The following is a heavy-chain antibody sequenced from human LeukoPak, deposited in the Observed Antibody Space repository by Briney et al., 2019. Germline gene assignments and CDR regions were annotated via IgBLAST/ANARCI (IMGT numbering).Heavy chain of an antibody. CDR2: IYSGGST. V-gene: IGHV3-53*01. D-gene: IGHD3-10*01. J-gene: IGHJ6*02. CDR3: ARDIKDGSGIEYGMDV. CDR1: GFTVSSNY. Sequence: PGGSLRLSCAASGFTVSSNYMSWVRQAPGKGLEWVSVIYSGGSTYYADSVKGRFTISRDNSKNTLYLQMNSLRAEDTAVYYCARDIKDGSGIEYGMDVWGQGTTVTVSS.